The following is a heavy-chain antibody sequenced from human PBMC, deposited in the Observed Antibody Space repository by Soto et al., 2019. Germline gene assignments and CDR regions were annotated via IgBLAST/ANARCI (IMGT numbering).Heavy chain of an antibody. CDR3: AYGGSCDY. CDR1: GFSFNTYE. Sequence: EVQLVESGGGLVQPGGSLRLSCAASGFSFNTYEMDWVRQAPGKGLEWVSDISTSGSTIYYADSVKGRFTISRNNGKYPLYLQMNSRRAENTAVYYCAYGGSCDYWGQGTQVTVSS. D-gene: IGHD1-26*01. V-gene: IGHV3-48*03. J-gene: IGHJ4*02. CDR2: ISTSGSTI.